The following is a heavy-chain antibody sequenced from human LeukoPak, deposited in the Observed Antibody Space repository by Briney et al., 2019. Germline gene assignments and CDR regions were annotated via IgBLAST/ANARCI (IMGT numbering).Heavy chain of an antibody. V-gene: IGHV3-7*05. Sequence: PGGSLRLSCGASGFTFSNSWMSWVRQAPGKGLEWVANINRDGSEKYYVDSVEGRFTIFRDNAKNSLYLQMNSLRAEDTAVYYCARGHYGMDVWGQGTTVTVS. CDR3: ARGHYGMDV. J-gene: IGHJ6*02. CDR2: INRDGSEK. CDR1: GFTFSNSW.